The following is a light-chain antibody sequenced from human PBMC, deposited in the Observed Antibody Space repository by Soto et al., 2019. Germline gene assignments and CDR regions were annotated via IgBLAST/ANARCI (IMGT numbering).Light chain of an antibody. V-gene: IGKV3-11*01. CDR1: PRGSTP. CDR3: QVRDVWPA. Sequence: ILLAQFPVPLAVSPGENALLSCRGSPRGSTPLSWEQQKHGHAPRLFIYDASKRAPGIPARFTGSGSGAHFTLTISSLEPEDIAVYYCQVRDVWPAFGQGTKVDIK. J-gene: IGKJ1*01. CDR2: DAS.